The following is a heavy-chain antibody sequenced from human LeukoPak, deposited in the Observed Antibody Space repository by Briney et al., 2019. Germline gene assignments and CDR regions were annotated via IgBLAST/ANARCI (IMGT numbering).Heavy chain of an antibody. J-gene: IGHJ4*02. CDR2: IYPGDSDT. CDR3: ARLGQFYDSSGYFDY. CDR1: GYSFTSYW. D-gene: IGHD3-22*01. Sequence: GESLKISCKVFGYSFTSYWIGWVRQMPGKGLEWMGIIYPGDSDTRYSPSFQGQVTISADKSISTAYLQWSSLKASDTAMYYCARLGQFYDSSGYFDYWGQGTLVTVSS. V-gene: IGHV5-51*01.